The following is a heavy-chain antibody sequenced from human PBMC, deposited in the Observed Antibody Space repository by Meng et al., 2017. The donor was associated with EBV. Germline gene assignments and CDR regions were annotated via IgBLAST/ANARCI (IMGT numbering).Heavy chain of an antibody. CDR3: ARDFCGGDCYLFDY. CDR2: INPSGGST. J-gene: IGHJ4*02. D-gene: IGHD2-21*01. V-gene: IGHV1-46*01. CDR1: GYTFTSHY. Sequence: QWQQVESGGEVKKPGASMKVSCKASGYTFTSHYMHWVRQDPGQGVEWMGIINPSGGSTSYAQKFQGRVTMTRDTSTSTVYMELSSLRSEDTAVYYCARDFCGGDCYLFDYWGQGTLVTVSS.